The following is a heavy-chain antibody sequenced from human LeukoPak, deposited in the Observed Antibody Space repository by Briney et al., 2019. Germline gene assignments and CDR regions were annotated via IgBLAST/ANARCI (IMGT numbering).Heavy chain of an antibody. V-gene: IGHV4-39*01. CDR3: ARHMSGSYNDWFDP. J-gene: IGHJ5*02. CDR1: GGPISSSSYY. D-gene: IGHD1-26*01. Sequence: SETLSLTCTVSGGPISSSSYYWGWIRQPPGKGLEWIGSIYYSGSTYYNPSLESRVTISVDTSKNQFSLKLSSVTAADTAVYYCARHMSGSYNDWFDPWGQGTLVTVSS. CDR2: IYYSGST.